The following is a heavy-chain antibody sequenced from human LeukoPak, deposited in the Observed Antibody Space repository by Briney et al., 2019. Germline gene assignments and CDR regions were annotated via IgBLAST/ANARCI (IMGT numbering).Heavy chain of an antibody. CDR1: GFTSSSNW. Sequence: GGSLRLSCAAPGFTSSSNWMSWVRQPPEKGLEWVANIKEDGREKYYVDSVKGRFTISRDNAKNSLYLQMNSLRAEDTAVYYCVRGRYCNSISCDYFDFWGQGTVVTVS. D-gene: IGHD2-2*01. J-gene: IGHJ4*02. V-gene: IGHV3-7*01. CDR2: IKEDGREK. CDR3: VRGRYCNSISCDYFDF.